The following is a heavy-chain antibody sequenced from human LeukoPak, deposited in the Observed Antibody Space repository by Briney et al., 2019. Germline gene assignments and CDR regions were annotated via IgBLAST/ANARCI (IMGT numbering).Heavy chain of an antibody. CDR2: INPNSGGT. J-gene: IGHJ6*03. CDR1: GYTFTGYY. Sequence: ASVKVSCRASGYTFTGYYMHWVRQAPGQGLEWMGWINPNSGGTNYAQKFQGGGTMTRDTSISTAYMELSRLRSDDAAVYYCARDRVYGDYPLDYYMDVWGKGTTVTVSS. CDR3: ARDRVYGDYPLDYYMDV. D-gene: IGHD4-17*01. V-gene: IGHV1-2*02.